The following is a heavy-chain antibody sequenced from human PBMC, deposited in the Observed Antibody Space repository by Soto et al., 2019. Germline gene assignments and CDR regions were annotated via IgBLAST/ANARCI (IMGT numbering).Heavy chain of an antibody. CDR2: ISGNGRAT. CDR1: GFTFSSYS. D-gene: IGHD1-7*01. Sequence: PGGSLRLSCAASGFTFSSYSMNWVRQAPGRGLEWVSSISGNGRATYYADSVKGRFTISRDNPKDTVFLQMNSLTAEDTAVYFCAKERDNWNYFPADSWGQGTVVTVSS. J-gene: IGHJ4*02. V-gene: IGHV3-23*01. CDR3: AKERDNWNYFPADS.